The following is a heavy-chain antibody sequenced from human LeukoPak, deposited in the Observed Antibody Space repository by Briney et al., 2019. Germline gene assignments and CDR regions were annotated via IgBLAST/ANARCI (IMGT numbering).Heavy chain of an antibody. D-gene: IGHD4-23*01. CDR1: GYTFTSYA. J-gene: IGHJ6*02. CDR3: ATADYGGFSYYYYGMDV. CDR2: INAGNGNT. Sequence: GASVKVSCKASGYTFTSYAMHWVRQAPGQRLEWMGWINAGNGNTKYSQKFQGRVTITRDTSASTAYMELSSLRSEDTAVYYCATADYGGFSYYYYGMDVWGQGTTVTVSS. V-gene: IGHV1-3*01.